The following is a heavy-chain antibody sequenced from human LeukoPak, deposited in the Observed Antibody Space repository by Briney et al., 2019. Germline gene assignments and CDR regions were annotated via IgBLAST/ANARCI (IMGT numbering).Heavy chain of an antibody. CDR3: AEPGITMIGGV. Sequence: PGGSLRLSCAASGFTFSSYGMYWVRQAPGKGLEWVAFIRYGGSNKHYADSVKGRFTISRDNAKNSLYLQMNSLRAEDTAVYYCAEPGITMIGGVWGKGTTVTISS. CDR2: IRYGGSNK. D-gene: IGHD3-10*02. V-gene: IGHV3-30*02. CDR1: GFTFSSYG. J-gene: IGHJ6*04.